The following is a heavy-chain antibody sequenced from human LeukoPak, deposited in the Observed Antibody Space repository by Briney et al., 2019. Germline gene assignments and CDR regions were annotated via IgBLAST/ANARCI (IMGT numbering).Heavy chain of an antibody. CDR3: ARDSEVTMVRVTNFDY. Sequence: GGSLRLSCAASGFIFSSYDFNWVRQAPGKGLEWVSYISSSSSTIYYADSVKGRFTISRDNAKNSLYLQMNSLRAEDTAMHYCARDSEVTMVRVTNFDYWGQGTLVTVSS. V-gene: IGHV3-48*04. J-gene: IGHJ4*02. CDR2: ISSSSSTI. CDR1: GFIFSSYD. D-gene: IGHD3-10*01.